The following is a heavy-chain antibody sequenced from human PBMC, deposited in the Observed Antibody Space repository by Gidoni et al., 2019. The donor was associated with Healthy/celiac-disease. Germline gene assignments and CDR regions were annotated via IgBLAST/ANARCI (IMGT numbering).Heavy chain of an antibody. CDR1: GGSISSSSYY. V-gene: IGHV4-39*01. Sequence: QLQLQESGPGLVKPSETLSLTCTVSGGSISSSSYYCGGIRQPPGKGLEWIGSIYYSGSTYYNPSLKSRVTISVDTSKNQFSLKLSSVTAADTAVYYCARRSGWYHGRVYYFDYWGQGTLVTVSS. J-gene: IGHJ4*02. CDR2: IYYSGST. D-gene: IGHD6-19*01. CDR3: ARRSGWYHGRVYYFDY.